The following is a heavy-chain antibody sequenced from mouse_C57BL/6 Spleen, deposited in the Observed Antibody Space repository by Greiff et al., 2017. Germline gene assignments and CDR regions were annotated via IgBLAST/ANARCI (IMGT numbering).Heavy chain of an antibody. CDR3: ANYGSNYWYFDV. CDR1: GYTFTSSW. CDR2: IHPNSGST. J-gene: IGHJ1*03. D-gene: IGHD1-1*01. Sequence: QVQLQQPGAELVKPGASVKLSCKASGYTFTSSWMHWVKQRPGQGLEWIGMIHPNSGSTNYNEKFKSKATLTVDKSSSTAYMQLSSLTSEDSAVYYCANYGSNYWYFDVWGTGTTVTVAA. V-gene: IGHV1-64*01.